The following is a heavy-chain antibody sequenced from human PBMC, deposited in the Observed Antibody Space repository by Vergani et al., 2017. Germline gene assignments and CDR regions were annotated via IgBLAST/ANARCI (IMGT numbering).Heavy chain of an antibody. CDR3: ARQGRERRLIEDQIKGGYYYYGMDV. CDR1: GFTFSSYA. CDR2: ISGSGGST. D-gene: IGHD1-1*01. V-gene: IGHV3-23*01. Sequence: EVQLLESGGGLVQPGGSLRLSCAASGFTFSSYAMSWVRQAPGKGLEWVSAISGSGGSTYYADSVKGRFTISRDNSKNTLYLQMNSLRAGDTAVYYCARQGRERRLIEDQIKGGYYYYGMDVWGQGTTVTVSS. J-gene: IGHJ6*02.